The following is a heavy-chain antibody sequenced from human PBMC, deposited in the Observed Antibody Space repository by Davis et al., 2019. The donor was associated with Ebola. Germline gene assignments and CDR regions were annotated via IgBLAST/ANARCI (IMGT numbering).Heavy chain of an antibody. V-gene: IGHV3-64D*08. CDR2: ISTNGETT. J-gene: IGHJ4*02. Sequence: GESLKISCSASGFTFSSYAMHWVRQAPGKGLESVSRISTNGETTYYADSVKGRFTISRDNSKNTLHLQMNSLRVEDTAMYYCVTGTDDFWSGYFDYWGQGTLVTVSS. D-gene: IGHD3-3*01. CDR1: GFTFSSYA. CDR3: VTGTDDFWSGYFDY.